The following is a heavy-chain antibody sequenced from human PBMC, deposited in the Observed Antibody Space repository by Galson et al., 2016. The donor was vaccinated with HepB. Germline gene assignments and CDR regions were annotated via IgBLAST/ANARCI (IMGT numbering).Heavy chain of an antibody. Sequence: SVKVSCKASGYSFTSYGFSWMRQAPGQGLEWMGWNSPYNGNTRYVQKFQGRVTMTTDASTSTAYMELRSLRFDDTAVYYCARDPTRQPTSWTGFDSWGQGTLVTVSP. V-gene: IGHV1-18*04. CDR3: ARDPTRQPTSWTGFDS. CDR2: NSPYNGNT. D-gene: IGHD1-1*01. J-gene: IGHJ5*01. CDR1: GYSFTSYG.